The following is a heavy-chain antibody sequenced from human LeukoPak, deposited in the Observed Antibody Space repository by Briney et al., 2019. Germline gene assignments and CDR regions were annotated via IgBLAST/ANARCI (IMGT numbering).Heavy chain of an antibody. CDR3: ARDLRYCSSTSCRNNY. CDR1: VFTFSRYS. J-gene: IGHJ4*02. D-gene: IGHD2-2*01. CDR2: ISSSSSYT. V-gene: IGHV3-21*01. Sequence: GGCLRLSRAASVFTFSRYSMNWVRPARGKGLEGVSSISSSSSYTYYANSVKGRFTSSRDNAKNSLYLQMNSLRAEDTAAYYCARDLRYCSSTSCRNNYWGQGTLVTVSS.